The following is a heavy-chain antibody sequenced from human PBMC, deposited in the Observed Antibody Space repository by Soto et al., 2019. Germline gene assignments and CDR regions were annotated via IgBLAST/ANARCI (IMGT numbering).Heavy chain of an antibody. Sequence: QVQLVESGGGVVQPGRSLRLSCAASGFTFSSYGMYWVRQAPGKGLEWVAVISYDGSNKYYADSVKGRFTISRDNSKNMLYLQMNSLRAEDTAVYYCAKALIAAAGTGSYFDYWGQGTLVTVSS. CDR2: ISYDGSNK. CDR3: AKALIAAAGTGSYFDY. J-gene: IGHJ4*02. CDR1: GFTFSSYG. V-gene: IGHV3-30*18. D-gene: IGHD6-13*01.